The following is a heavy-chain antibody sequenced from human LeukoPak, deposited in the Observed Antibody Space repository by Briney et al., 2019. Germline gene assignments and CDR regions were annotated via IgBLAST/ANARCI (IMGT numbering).Heavy chain of an antibody. CDR1: GFTFNNYA. CDR3: ASCIAAAGWFDP. D-gene: IGHD6-13*01. V-gene: IGHV3-48*03. J-gene: IGHJ5*02. CDR2: ISSSGSTI. Sequence: GGSLRLSCAASGFTFNNYAMSWVRQAPGKGLEWVSYISSSGSTIYYADSVKGRFTISRDNAKNSLYLQMNSLRAEDTAVYYCASCIAAAGWFDPWGQGTLVTVSS.